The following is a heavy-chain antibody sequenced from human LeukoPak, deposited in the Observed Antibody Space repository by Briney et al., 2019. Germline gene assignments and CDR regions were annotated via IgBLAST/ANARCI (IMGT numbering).Heavy chain of an antibody. CDR1: GYTFTSYG. CDR3: ARASHCSGGSCHSWFDY. Sequence: GASVKASCKTSGYTFTSYGISWVRQAPGQRLEWMGWISGYNGNTNYAQKVQGRVTMTTDTSTSTGYMELRSLRSDDTAVYYCARASHCSGGSCHSWFDYWGQGTLVTVSS. CDR2: ISGYNGNT. J-gene: IGHJ4*02. D-gene: IGHD2-15*01. V-gene: IGHV1-18*01.